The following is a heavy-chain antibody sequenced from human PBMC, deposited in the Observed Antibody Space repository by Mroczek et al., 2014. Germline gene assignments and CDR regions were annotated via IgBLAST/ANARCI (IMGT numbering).Heavy chain of an antibody. V-gene: IGHV1-69*12. CDR1: GGTFSSYA. CDR2: IIPIFGTA. CDR3: ARCGYYYDSSGYFPFDY. Sequence: QVQLVQSGAEVKKPGSSVKVSCKASGGTFSSYAISWVRQAPGQGLEWMGGIIPIFGTANYAQKFQGRVTITADESTSTAYMELSSLRSEDTAVYYCARCGYYYDSSGYFPFDYWGQGTLVTVSS. D-gene: IGHD3-22*01. J-gene: IGHJ4*02.